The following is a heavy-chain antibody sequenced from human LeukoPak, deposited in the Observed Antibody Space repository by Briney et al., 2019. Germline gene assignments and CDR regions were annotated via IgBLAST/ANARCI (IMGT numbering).Heavy chain of an antibody. D-gene: IGHD2-15*01. CDR3: ARMSRYCSGGSCYFWAFDI. V-gene: IGHV3-21*01. CDR1: GFTVSRNC. Sequence: GGSLRLSCAASGFTVSRNCMSWVRQAPGKGLEWVSSISSSSSYIYYADSVKGRFTISRDNAKNSLYLQMNSLRAEDTAVYYCARMSRYCSGGSCYFWAFDIWGQGTMVTVSS. J-gene: IGHJ3*02. CDR2: ISSSSSYI.